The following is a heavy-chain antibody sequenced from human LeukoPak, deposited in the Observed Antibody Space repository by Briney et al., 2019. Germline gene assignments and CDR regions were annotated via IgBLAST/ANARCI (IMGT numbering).Heavy chain of an antibody. Sequence: PGRSLRLSCAASGFTFDDYAMHWVRQAPGKGLEWVSGISWNSGSIGYADSVKGRFTISRDNAKNSLYLQMNSLRAEDTALYYCAKEGGSYPIDAFDIWGRGTMVTVSS. J-gene: IGHJ3*02. CDR1: GFTFDDYA. D-gene: IGHD1-26*01. CDR2: ISWNSGSI. V-gene: IGHV3-9*01. CDR3: AKEGGSYPIDAFDI.